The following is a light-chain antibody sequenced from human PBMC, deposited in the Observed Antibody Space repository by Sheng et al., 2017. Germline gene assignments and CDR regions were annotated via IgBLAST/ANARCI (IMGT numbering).Light chain of an antibody. Sequence: DIVMTQSPDSLAVSLGERATINCKSSQSVLYSSNNKSYLAWYQQKPGQPPKLLIYWASTRESGVPDRFSGSGPGTDFTLTISSLQAEDVAVYYCQQYYSTPLFTFGPGTKVDIK. CDR3: QQYYSTPLFT. J-gene: IGKJ3*01. V-gene: IGKV4-1*01. CDR2: WAS. CDR1: QSVLYSSNNKSY.